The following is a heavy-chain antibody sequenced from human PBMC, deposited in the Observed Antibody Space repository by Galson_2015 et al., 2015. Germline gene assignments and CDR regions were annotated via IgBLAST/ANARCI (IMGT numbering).Heavy chain of an antibody. CDR1: GFTFSSYW. V-gene: IGHV3-74*01. Sequence: SLRLSCAASGFTFSSYWMHWVRQAPGKGLVWVSRIYTDASSASSADSVKGRFTISRDGAKSTLYLQMNSLRAEDTAVYYCVRGYSAYGSFNYWGQGILVTVSS. D-gene: IGHD2-21*01. J-gene: IGHJ4*02. CDR2: IYTDASSA. CDR3: VRGYSAYGSFNY.